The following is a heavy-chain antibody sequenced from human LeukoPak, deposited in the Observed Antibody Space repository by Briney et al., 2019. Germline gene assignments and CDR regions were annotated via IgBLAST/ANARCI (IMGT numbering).Heavy chain of an antibody. D-gene: IGHD2-21*01. Sequence: SVKVSCKASGGTFSSYAISWVRQAPGQGLEWMGGIIPIFGTANYAQKFQGRVTITTDESTSTAYMELSGLTSDDTAVYYCASGLGGNYPGNWGQGTQVTVSS. CDR1: GGTFSSYA. J-gene: IGHJ4*02. V-gene: IGHV1-69*05. CDR3: ASGLGGNYPGN. CDR2: IIPIFGTA.